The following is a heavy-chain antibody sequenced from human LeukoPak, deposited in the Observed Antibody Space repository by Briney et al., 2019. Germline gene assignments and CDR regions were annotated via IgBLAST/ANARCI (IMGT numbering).Heavy chain of an antibody. Sequence: ASEKVSCKASGYTFTNYAMHWVRQAPGQRLEWMGWINAGNGNTKYSQKFQGRVTITRDTFASTAYMELSSLRSEDTAVYYCARGASGYPRYFDYWGQGTLVTVS. V-gene: IGHV1-3*01. CDR1: GYTFTNYA. CDR2: INAGNGNT. CDR3: ARGASGYPRYFDY. J-gene: IGHJ4*02. D-gene: IGHD5-12*01.